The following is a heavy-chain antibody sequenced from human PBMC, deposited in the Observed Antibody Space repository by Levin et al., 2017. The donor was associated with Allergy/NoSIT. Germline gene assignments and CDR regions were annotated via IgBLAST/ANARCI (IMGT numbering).Heavy chain of an antibody. D-gene: IGHD1-26*01. CDR3: ARQLSASYFLVGFDP. CDR1: GGSVLSSSHY. Sequence: SCTVSGGSVLSSSHYWAWIRQPPGKGLEWIGSVYFSGSTYYNPSLKSRVSISVDTSKDQFSLNLSSVTAADTAVYYCARQLSASYFLVGFDPWGQGTLVTVSS. J-gene: IGHJ5*02. CDR2: VYFSGST. V-gene: IGHV4-39*01.